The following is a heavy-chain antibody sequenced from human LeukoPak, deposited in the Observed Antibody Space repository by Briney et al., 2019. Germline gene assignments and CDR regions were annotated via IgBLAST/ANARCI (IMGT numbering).Heavy chain of an antibody. D-gene: IGHD2-15*01. CDR1: GFAFSNAW. CDR2: SKGKTNGWTT. V-gene: IGHV3-15*01. Sequence: AGGPLRLSCAASGFAFSNAWMSWVRQAPGKGLEWVGRSKGKTNGWTTDYAAPVKGRFTILRDDSKNTLYLQMSSLTTEDTAVYYCTTSDYSAEDYWGQGTLVTVSS. CDR3: TTSDYSAEDY. J-gene: IGHJ4*02.